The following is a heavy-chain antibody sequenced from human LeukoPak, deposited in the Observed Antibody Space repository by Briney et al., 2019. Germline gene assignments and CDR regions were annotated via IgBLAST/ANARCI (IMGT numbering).Heavy chain of an antibody. D-gene: IGHD3-10*01. CDR3: TKGLYGSGSSPDF. J-gene: IGHJ4*02. CDR2: ISSSGSTI. Sequence: PGGSLRLSCAASGFTFSDYYMSRIRQAPGKGLEWVSYISSSGSTIYYADSVKGRLTISRDNAKNTVYLQMNNLRVEDTAVYYCTKGLYGSGSSPDFWGQGTLVTVSS. V-gene: IGHV3-11*01. CDR1: GFTFSDYY.